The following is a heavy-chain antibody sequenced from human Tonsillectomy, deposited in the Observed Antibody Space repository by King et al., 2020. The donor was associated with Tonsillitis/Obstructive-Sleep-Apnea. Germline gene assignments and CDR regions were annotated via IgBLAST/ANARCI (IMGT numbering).Heavy chain of an antibody. V-gene: IGHV4-59*01. D-gene: IGHD2-2*01. Sequence: QLQESGPGLVKPSETLSLTCTVSGGSISSYYWSWIRQPPGKGLEWIGYIYYSGSTNYNPSLKSRVTISVDTSKNQSSLKLSSVTAADTAVYYCARWDCSSTSCYHDYWGQGTLVTVSS. CDR2: IYYSGST. CDR1: GGSISSYY. CDR3: ARWDCSSTSCYHDY. J-gene: IGHJ4*02.